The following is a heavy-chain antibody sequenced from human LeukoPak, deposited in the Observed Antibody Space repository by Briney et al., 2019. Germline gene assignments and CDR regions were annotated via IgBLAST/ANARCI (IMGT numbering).Heavy chain of an antibody. CDR1: GFTFSSYW. Sequence: GVLRLSCAASGFTFSSYWMSWVRQAPGKGLEWVANIKQDGSEKYYVDSVKGRFTISRDNAKNSLYLQMNSLRAEDTAVYYCAAEGFYYDNTEGDYWGQGTLVTVSS. J-gene: IGHJ4*02. CDR2: IKQDGSEK. D-gene: IGHD3-16*01. CDR3: AAEGFYYDNTEGDY. V-gene: IGHV3-7*01.